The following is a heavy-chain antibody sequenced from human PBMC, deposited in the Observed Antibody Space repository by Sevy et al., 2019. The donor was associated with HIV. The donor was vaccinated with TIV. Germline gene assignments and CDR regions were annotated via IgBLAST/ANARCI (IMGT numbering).Heavy chain of an antibody. CDR3: VRDSGDYDFWSGYLNWFDP. D-gene: IGHD3-3*01. Sequence: SETLSLTCTVSGGSISSYYWSWIRQPAGKGLEWIGRIYTSGSTNYNPSLKSRVTMSVDTSKNQFSLKLSSVTAADTAVYYCVRDSGDYDFWSGYLNWFDPWGQGTLVTVSS. CDR2: IYTSGST. J-gene: IGHJ5*02. V-gene: IGHV4-4*07. CDR1: GGSISSYY.